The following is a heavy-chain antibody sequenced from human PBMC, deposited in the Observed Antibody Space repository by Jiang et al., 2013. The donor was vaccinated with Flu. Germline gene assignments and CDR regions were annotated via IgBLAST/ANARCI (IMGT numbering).Heavy chain of an antibody. Sequence: PGGSLRLSCAASGFTFSSYWMHWVRQAPGKGLVWVSRINSDGSSTSYADSVKGRFTISRDNAKNTLYLQMNSLRAEDTAVYYCARGGRVAARPIYYYYGMDVWGQGTTVTVSS. J-gene: IGHJ6*02. CDR2: INSDGSST. CDR3: ARGGRVAARPIYYYYGMDV. CDR1: GFTFSSYW. D-gene: IGHD6-6*01. V-gene: IGHV3-74*01.